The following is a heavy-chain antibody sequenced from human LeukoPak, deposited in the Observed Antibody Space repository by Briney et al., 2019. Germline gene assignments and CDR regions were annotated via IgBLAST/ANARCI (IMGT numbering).Heavy chain of an antibody. V-gene: IGHV4-4*07. Sequence: SETLSLTCTVSGGSMRNSYWSWIRQPAGKGLEWVGRIFTTGSTNYNPSLKSRVTMSIATPKNQFSLKMTSVTAADTAVYYCARDGVPLTNLVARPFHPWGQGTLVTVSS. D-gene: IGHD1-14*01. CDR1: GGSMRNSY. CDR3: ARDGVPLTNLVARPFHP. J-gene: IGHJ1*01. CDR2: IFTTGST.